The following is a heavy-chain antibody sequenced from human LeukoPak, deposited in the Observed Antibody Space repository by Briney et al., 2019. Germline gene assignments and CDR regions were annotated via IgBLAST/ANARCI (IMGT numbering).Heavy chain of an antibody. Sequence: PSETLSLTCTVSGGSISSHYWSWIRQPPGKGLEWIGYIYYSGSTNYNPSLKSRVTISVDTSKNQFSLKLSSVTAADTAVYYCARGGIVGATITFDYWGQGTLVTVSS. V-gene: IGHV4-59*11. J-gene: IGHJ4*02. CDR1: GGSISSHY. D-gene: IGHD1-26*01. CDR3: ARGGIVGATITFDY. CDR2: IYYSGST.